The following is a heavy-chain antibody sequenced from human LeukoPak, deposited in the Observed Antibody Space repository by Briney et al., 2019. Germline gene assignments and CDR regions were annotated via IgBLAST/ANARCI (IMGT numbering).Heavy chain of an antibody. D-gene: IGHD1-26*01. Sequence: SETLSLTCAVYGGSFSGYYWSWIRQPPGKGLEWIGEINHSGGTNYNPSLKSRVTISVDTSKNQFSLKLSSVTAADTAVYYCARVRSGSYYLDYWGQGTLVTVSS. CDR1: GGSFSGYY. V-gene: IGHV4-34*01. J-gene: IGHJ4*02. CDR3: ARVRSGSYYLDY. CDR2: INHSGGT.